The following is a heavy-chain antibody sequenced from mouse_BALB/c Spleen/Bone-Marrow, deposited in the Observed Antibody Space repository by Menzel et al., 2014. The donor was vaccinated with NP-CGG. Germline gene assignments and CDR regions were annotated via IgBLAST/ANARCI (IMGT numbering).Heavy chain of an antibody. Sequence: QVQLQQSGAELVRPGTSVKVSCKASGYAFTNYLIEWVKQRPGQGLEWIGVINPGSGGTNYNEKFKGKATLTADKSSSTAYMQLSSLTSDDSAVYFCAREGQGYRRRDDILYAMDYWGQGTSVTVSS. CDR2: INPGSGGT. V-gene: IGHV1-54*03. CDR3: AREGQGYRRRDDILYAMDY. CDR1: GYAFTNYL. J-gene: IGHJ4*01. D-gene: IGHD2-14*01.